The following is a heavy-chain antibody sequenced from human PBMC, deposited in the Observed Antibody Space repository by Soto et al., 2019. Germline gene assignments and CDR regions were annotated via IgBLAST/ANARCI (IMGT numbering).Heavy chain of an antibody. Sequence: DLEESGGGLVQPGGSLRLSCAASGFTFSSYWMNWVRQAPGKGLEWVSSVSPSGASTHFPDFLKGRFSSSRDNSKNTVYLEMSNLRVEDTAVYYCAKDLPLWSGYSFSENHWGQGTLVTVSS. CDR3: AKDLPLWSGYSFSENH. CDR1: GFTFSSYW. J-gene: IGHJ4*02. CDR2: VSPSGAST. D-gene: IGHD3-3*01. V-gene: IGHV3-23*04.